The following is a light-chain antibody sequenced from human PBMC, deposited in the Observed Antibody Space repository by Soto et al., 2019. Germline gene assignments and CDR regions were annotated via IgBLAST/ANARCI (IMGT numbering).Light chain of an antibody. CDR1: SSDVGGYNY. V-gene: IGLV2-14*01. CDR2: DVS. Sequence: QSALTQPASVSGSPGQSITISCTGTSSDVGGYNYVSWYQQHPGKAPKLMIYDVSNRPSGVSNRFSGSKSGNTASLTISGLQAEDGGDYYCSSYTSSSAYVFGTGTQLTVL. CDR3: SSYTSSSAYV. J-gene: IGLJ1*01.